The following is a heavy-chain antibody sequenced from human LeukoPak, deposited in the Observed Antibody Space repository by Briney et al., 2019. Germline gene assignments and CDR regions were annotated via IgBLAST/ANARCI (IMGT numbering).Heavy chain of an antibody. D-gene: IGHD2-2*01. V-gene: IGHV1-69*04. CDR2: IIPILGIA. CDR1: GGTFSSYT. Sequence: SVKVSCKASGGTFSSYTISWVRQAPGQGLEWMGRIIPILGIANYAQKFQGRVTITADKSTSTAYMELSSLRSEDTAVYYCAREGEQYCGSTSCPETWFDPWGQGTLVTVSS. J-gene: IGHJ5*02. CDR3: AREGEQYCGSTSCPETWFDP.